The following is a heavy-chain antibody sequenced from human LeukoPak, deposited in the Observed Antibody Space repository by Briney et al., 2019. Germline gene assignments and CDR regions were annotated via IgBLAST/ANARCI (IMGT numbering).Heavy chain of an antibody. CDR1: GFTFTTYP. CDR2: ISGSGGST. CDR3: ASPGDVFDI. Sequence: PGGSLRLSCDASGFTFTTYPMHWVRQAPGKGLEWVSAISGSGGSTYYADSVKGRFTTSRDNSKNTLYLQMSSLRAEDTAVYYCASPGDVFDIWGQGTMVTVSS. V-gene: IGHV3-23*01. J-gene: IGHJ3*02.